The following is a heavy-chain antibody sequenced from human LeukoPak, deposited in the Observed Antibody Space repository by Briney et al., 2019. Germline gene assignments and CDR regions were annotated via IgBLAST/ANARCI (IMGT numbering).Heavy chain of an antibody. CDR2: IIPIFGTA. CDR1: GGTFSSYA. J-gene: IGHJ6*02. CDR3: ARALVPAGMSAYYYYGMDV. Sequence: SVKVSCKASGGTFSSYAISWVRQAPGQGLEWMGGIIPIFGTANYAQKFQGRVTITADESTSTAYMELSSLRSEDTAVYYCARALVPAGMSAYYYYGMDVWGQGTTVTVSS. D-gene: IGHD2-2*01. V-gene: IGHV1-69*01.